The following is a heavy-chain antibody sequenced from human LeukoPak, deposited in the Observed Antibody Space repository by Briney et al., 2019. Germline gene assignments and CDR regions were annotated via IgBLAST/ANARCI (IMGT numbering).Heavy chain of an antibody. J-gene: IGHJ6*03. D-gene: IGHD5-18*01. Sequence: SETLSPTCTVSGGSISSYYWSWIRQPPGKGLEWIWYIYYSGSTNYNPSLKSRVTISVDTSKNQFSLKLSSVTAADTAVYYCARIVGDSYGYPYYYMDVWGKGTTVTVSS. CDR2: IYYSGST. CDR3: ARIVGDSYGYPYYYMDV. CDR1: GGSISSYY. V-gene: IGHV4-59*01.